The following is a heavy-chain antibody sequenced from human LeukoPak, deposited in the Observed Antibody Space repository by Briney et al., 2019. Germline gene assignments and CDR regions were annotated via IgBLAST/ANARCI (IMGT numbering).Heavy chain of an antibody. CDR2: IYTSGST. V-gene: IGHV4-61*02. CDR3: AGHYYYDTTGSDY. D-gene: IGHD3-22*01. J-gene: IGHJ4*02. CDR1: GGSVSSGSYY. Sequence: SETLSLTCTVSGGSVSSGSYYWSWIRQPAGKGLEWIGRIYTSGSTNYSPSLKSRVTMSVDTSKSQFSLKLSSVTAADTAMYYCAGHYYYDTTGSDYWGQGTLVTVSS.